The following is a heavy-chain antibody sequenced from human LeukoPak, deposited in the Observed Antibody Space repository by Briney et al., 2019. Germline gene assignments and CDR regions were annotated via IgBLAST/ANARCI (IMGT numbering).Heavy chain of an antibody. CDR3: ARDEDWNYSFDY. Sequence: ASVKVSFKASGYTFTSYYMHWVRQAPGQGLEWMGIITPSGGSTTYAQKFQGRVTMTRDTSTSTVYMELSSLRSEDTAVYYCARDEDWNYSFDYWGQGTLVTVSS. CDR1: GYTFTSYY. D-gene: IGHD1-7*01. V-gene: IGHV1-46*01. CDR2: ITPSGGST. J-gene: IGHJ4*02.